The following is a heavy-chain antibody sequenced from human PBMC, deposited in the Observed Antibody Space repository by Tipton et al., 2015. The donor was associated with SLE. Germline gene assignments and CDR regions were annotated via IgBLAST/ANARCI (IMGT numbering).Heavy chain of an antibody. CDR1: GYTFTTYY. CDR2: INPRGGGT. D-gene: IGHD3-16*01. CDR3: GRGRETQILIAD. J-gene: IGHJ4*02. Sequence: QSGPEVKKPGASVKVSCQASGYTFTTYYIHWVRQAPGQGLEWMGIINPRGGGTSYSHKFQGRVTMTRDTSTSTVYMELSSLRSEDTAIYYCGRGRETQILIADWGQGTLVTVS. V-gene: IGHV1-46*01.